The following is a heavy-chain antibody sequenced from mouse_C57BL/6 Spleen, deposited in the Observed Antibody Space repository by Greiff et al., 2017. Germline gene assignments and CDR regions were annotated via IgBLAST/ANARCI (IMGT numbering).Heavy chain of an antibody. D-gene: IGHD1-1*01. Sequence: EVKVVESGGGLVKPGGSLKLSCAASGFTFSSYAMSWVRQTPEKRLEWVATISDGGSYTYYPDNVKGRFTISRDNAKNNLYLQMSHLKSEDTAMYYCARDDPSITTVVADWYFDVWGTGTTVTVSS. CDR1: GFTFSSYA. V-gene: IGHV5-4*01. CDR2: ISDGGSYT. J-gene: IGHJ1*03. CDR3: ARDDPSITTVVADWYFDV.